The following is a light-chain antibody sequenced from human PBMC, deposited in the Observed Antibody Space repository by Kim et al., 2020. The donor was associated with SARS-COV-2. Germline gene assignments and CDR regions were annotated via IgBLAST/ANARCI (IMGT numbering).Light chain of an antibody. Sequence: LGQTVLSTCQGDSLINYYASWYQQRPGQAPRLLIYGKNSRPSGISDRFSGSTSGNTASLTITATQAEDEADYFCSSRDSSGDNVMLFGGGTQLTVL. V-gene: IGLV3-19*01. CDR3: SSRDSSGDNVML. CDR1: SLINYY. J-gene: IGLJ3*02. CDR2: GKN.